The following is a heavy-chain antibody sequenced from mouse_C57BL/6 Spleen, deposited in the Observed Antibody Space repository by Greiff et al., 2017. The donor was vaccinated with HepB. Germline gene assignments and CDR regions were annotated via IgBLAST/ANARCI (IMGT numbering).Heavy chain of an antibody. D-gene: IGHD2-1*01. CDR1: GYTFTSYW. Sequence: QVQLQQPGAELVRPGSSVKLSCKASGYTFTSYWMHWVKQRPIQGLEWIGNIDPSDSETHYNQKFKDKATLTVDKSSSTAYMLLSRLTSEDSAVYYCARGGTYGNYGYAMDYWGQGTSVTVSS. J-gene: IGHJ4*01. CDR3: ARGGTYGNYGYAMDY. V-gene: IGHV1-52*01. CDR2: IDPSDSET.